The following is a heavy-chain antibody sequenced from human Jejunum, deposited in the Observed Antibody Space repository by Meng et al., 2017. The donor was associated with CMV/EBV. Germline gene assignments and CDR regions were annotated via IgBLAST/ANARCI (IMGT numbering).Heavy chain of an antibody. D-gene: IGHD6-19*01. Sequence: FTFSSCAMSWVRQAPGKGLEWVSAISGSGGNTYYADSVKGLFTISRDNSKNTLYLQMNSLRAEDTAVYYCAKDWGMFSSGWAGVYWGQGTLVTSPQ. J-gene: IGHJ4*02. CDR2: ISGSGGNT. CDR3: AKDWGMFSSGWAGVY. V-gene: IGHV3-23*01. CDR1: FTFSSCA.